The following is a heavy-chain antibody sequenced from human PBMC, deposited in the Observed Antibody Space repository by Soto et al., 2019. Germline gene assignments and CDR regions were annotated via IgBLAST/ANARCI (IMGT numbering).Heavy chain of an antibody. J-gene: IGHJ4*02. D-gene: IGHD6-13*01. CDR1: GGSISSGDYY. Sequence: QVQLQESGPGLVKPSQTLSLICSVSGGSISSGDYYWGWIRQPPGKGLEWIGYVHYSGITYYNPSLKSRVTMSEDTDKNQFSLKLSSVTAAHTAVYYCASVRGYRSYLGEGTLVIVSS. CDR2: VHYSGIT. V-gene: IGHV4-30-4*01. CDR3: ASVRGYRSY.